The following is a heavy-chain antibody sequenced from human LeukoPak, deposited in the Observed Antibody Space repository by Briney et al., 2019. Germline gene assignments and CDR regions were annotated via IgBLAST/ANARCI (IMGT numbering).Heavy chain of an antibody. Sequence: ASVKVSCKASGGTFSSYAISWVRQAPGQGLEWMGGIIPIYGTANYAQKFQGRVTITTDESTSTAYMELSSLRSEDTAVYYCARLERYCSSTSCHWGQGTLVTVSS. CDR3: ARLERYCSSTSCH. D-gene: IGHD2-2*01. V-gene: IGHV1-69*05. CDR2: IIPIYGTA. J-gene: IGHJ4*02. CDR1: GGTFSSYA.